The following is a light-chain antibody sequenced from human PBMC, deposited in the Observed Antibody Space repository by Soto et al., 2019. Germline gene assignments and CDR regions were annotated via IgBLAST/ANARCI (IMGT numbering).Light chain of an antibody. V-gene: IGKV1-5*03. Sequence: DIQMTQSPSTLSGSVGDRVTITCRASQTISSWLAWYHKKPGKAPKPLIYKASTLKSGVPSRFSGSGSGTEFTLTISSLQPDDFATYYCQHYNSYSEAFGQGTKVDI. CDR3: QHYNSYSEA. J-gene: IGKJ1*01. CDR2: KAS. CDR1: QTISSW.